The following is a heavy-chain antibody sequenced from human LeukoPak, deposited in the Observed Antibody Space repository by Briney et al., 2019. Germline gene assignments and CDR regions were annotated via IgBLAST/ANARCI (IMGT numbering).Heavy chain of an antibody. V-gene: IGHV1-2*02. CDR2: INPNSGGI. J-gene: IGHJ6*03. CDR1: GYTFIDYH. Sequence: ASVKVSCKASGYTFIDYHMHWVRQVPGQGLEWMGWINPNSGGIKYAQKFQGRVTMTRDTSINTAYMELTRLTSDDTAVYYCARAQTDYYYYMDVWGKGTTVTVSS. CDR3: ARAQTDYYYYMDV. D-gene: IGHD2-21*02.